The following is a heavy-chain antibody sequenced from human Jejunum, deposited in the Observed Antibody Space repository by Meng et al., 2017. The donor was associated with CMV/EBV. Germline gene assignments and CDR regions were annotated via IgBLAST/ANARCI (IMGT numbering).Heavy chain of an antibody. CDR2: IKEDGSEK. V-gene: IGHV3-7*01. CDR3: ARGEYQLLFGAFDI. CDR1: GFTFSSYW. Sequence: GFTFSSYWMSWVRQAPGKGLEWVASIKEDGSEKHYVDSVKGRFTISRDNAKNPLYLQMNSLRAEDTAVYYCARGEYQLLFGAFDIWGQGTMVTVSS. D-gene: IGHD2-2*01. J-gene: IGHJ3*02.